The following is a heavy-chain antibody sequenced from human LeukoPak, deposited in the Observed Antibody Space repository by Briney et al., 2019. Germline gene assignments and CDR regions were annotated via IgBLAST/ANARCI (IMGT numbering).Heavy chain of an antibody. V-gene: IGHV1-69*13. J-gene: IGHJ5*02. CDR1: GYTFTSYE. CDR2: IIPIFGTA. D-gene: IGHD3-22*01. CDR3: ASSYYDSSGYYYSWFDP. Sequence: SVKVSCKASGYTFTSYEINWVRQATGQGLEWMGGIIPIFGTANYAQKFQGRVTITADESTSTAYMELSSLRSEDTAVYYCASSYYDSSGYYYSWFDPWGQGTLVTVSS.